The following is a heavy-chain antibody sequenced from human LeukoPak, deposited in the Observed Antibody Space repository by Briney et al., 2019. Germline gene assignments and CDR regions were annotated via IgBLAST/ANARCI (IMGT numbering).Heavy chain of an antibody. J-gene: IGHJ4*02. Sequence: GASVKVSCKASGYTFTGYYMHWVRQAPGQGLEWMGWINPNSGGTNYAQKFQGRVTMTRDTSISTAYMELSRLRSDDTAVYYCASRPVFPYSSSWDPVDYWGQGTLVTVSS. CDR1: GYTFTGYY. CDR2: INPNSGGT. CDR3: ASRPVFPYSSSWDPVDY. D-gene: IGHD6-13*01. V-gene: IGHV1-2*02.